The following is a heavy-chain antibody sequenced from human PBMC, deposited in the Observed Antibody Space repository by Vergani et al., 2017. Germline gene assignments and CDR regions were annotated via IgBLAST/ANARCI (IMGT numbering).Heavy chain of an antibody. D-gene: IGHD3-10*01. CDR3: ARRGLVSYYYAFDL. CDR2: ITSSGGTI. V-gene: IGHV3-11*01. Sequence: VQLVESGGGLVKPGGSLRLFCAASGFTFSDYYMSWIRQAPGKGLEWVSYITSSGGTIYYADSVKGRFTISRDNAKNSLYLQMNSLRAEDTAVYFCARRGLVSYYYAFDLWGQGTMVTVSS. CDR1: GFTFSDYY. J-gene: IGHJ3*01.